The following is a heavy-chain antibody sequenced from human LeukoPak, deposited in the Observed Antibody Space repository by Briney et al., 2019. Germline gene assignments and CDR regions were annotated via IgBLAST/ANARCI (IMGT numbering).Heavy chain of an antibody. CDR1: GGSISSGDYY. Sequence: SETLSLTCTVSGGSISSGDYYWGWVRQPPGTGLEWIGYIYYSGSTYYNPSLKSRATISVDTSKNQFSLKLSSVTAADTAVYYCARYLREIVVGLDYWGQGTLVTVSS. D-gene: IGHD2-2*01. CDR2: IYYSGST. V-gene: IGHV4-30-4*01. CDR3: ARYLREIVVGLDY. J-gene: IGHJ4*02.